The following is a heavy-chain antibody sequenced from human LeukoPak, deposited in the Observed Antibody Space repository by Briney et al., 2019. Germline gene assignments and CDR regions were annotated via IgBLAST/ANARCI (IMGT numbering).Heavy chain of an antibody. CDR2: IYSGGST. D-gene: IGHD1-1*01. J-gene: IGHJ6*02. Sequence: GSLRLSCAASGFTVSSNYMSWVRQAPGKGLEWVSVIYSGGSTYYADSVKGRFTISRDNSKNTLYLQMNSLRAEDTAVYYCARDLPGTTSTAYYYYYGMDVWGQGTTVTVSS. V-gene: IGHV3-66*01. CDR1: GFTVSSNY. CDR3: ARDLPGTTSTAYYYYYGMDV.